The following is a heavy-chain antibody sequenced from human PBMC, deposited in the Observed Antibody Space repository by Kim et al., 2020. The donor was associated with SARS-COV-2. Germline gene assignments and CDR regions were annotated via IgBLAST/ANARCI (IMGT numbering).Heavy chain of an antibody. J-gene: IGHJ4*02. Sequence: SETLSLTCTVSGVSISTYYWSWIRQPPGKGLEWIGYFYFYSSGSTNYNPSLKSRVTISVDSSKNQFSLRLNSVTAADTAVYYCVSASSGSYPQFDYWGQG. CDR1: GVSISTYY. CDR2: FYFYSSGST. V-gene: IGHV4-4*08. D-gene: IGHD6-19*01. CDR3: VSASSGSYPQFDY.